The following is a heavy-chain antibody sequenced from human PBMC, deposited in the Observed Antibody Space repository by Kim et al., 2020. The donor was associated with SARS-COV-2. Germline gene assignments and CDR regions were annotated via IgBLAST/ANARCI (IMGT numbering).Heavy chain of an antibody. Sequence: GGSLRLSCAASGFTFSSYWMHWVRQAPGKGLVWVSRINSDGSSTSYADSVKGRFTISRDNAKNTLYLQMNSLRAEDTAVYYCARDGYIVGAHYYFDYWGQETLVTVSS. CDR1: GFTFSSYW. CDR3: ARDGYIVGAHYYFDY. J-gene: IGHJ4*02. V-gene: IGHV3-74*01. D-gene: IGHD1-26*01. CDR2: INSDGSST.